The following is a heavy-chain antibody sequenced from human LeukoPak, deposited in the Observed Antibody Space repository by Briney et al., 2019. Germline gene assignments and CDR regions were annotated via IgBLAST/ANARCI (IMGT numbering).Heavy chain of an antibody. D-gene: IGHD6-13*01. CDR2: ISSSSSYI. CDR1: GFTFSSYS. J-gene: IGHJ4*02. Sequence: PGGSLRLSCAASGFTFSSYSMNWVRQAPGKGLEWVSSISSSSSYIYYADSVKGRFTISRDNAKNSLYLQMNSPRAEDTAVYYCARDSSSWYSHFDYWGQGTLVTVFS. V-gene: IGHV3-21*01. CDR3: ARDSSSWYSHFDY.